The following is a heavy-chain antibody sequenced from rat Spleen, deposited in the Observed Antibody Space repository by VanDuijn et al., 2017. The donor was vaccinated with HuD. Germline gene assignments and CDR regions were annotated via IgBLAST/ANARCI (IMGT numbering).Heavy chain of an antibody. V-gene: IGHV5S13*01. CDR2: ISAGGGNT. J-gene: IGHJ2*01. D-gene: IGHD5-1*01. CDR3: AKERTGGVAYFDY. Sequence: EVQLVESGGGLVQPGGSLKLSCAASGFTYNNYVMAWVRQAPTKGLEWVASISAGGGNTYYRDSVKVRITISSDNAKNTLYLQVDSLRSEDTATYYCAKERTGGVAYFDYWGQGVMVTVSS. CDR1: GFTYNNYV.